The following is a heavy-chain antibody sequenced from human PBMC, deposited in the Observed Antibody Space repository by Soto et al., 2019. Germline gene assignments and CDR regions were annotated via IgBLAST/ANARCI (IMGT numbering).Heavy chain of an antibody. D-gene: IGHD4-4*01. J-gene: IGHJ6*02. V-gene: IGHV3-30*18. CDR2: ISYDGNKE. CDR3: VKDSYNNCSSYYYYGMDV. Sequence: GGSLRLSCEVSGFTFTKYGMHWVRQARGKGLEWAGYISYDGNKEYFADSVQGSFTISRDNARNKLHLQMNSLRGNDTAVYYCVKDSYNNCSSYYYYGMDVWGQGTTVTVSS. CDR1: GFTFTKYG.